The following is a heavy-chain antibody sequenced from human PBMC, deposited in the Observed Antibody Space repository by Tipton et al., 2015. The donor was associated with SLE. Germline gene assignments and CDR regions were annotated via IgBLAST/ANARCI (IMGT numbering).Heavy chain of an antibody. CDR3: ARGLLYSSTHYYYYYYMDV. D-gene: IGHD6-13*01. CDR2: IYFSGST. V-gene: IGHV4-39*07. J-gene: IGHJ6*03. Sequence: TLSLTCAVYGDSISRSGYFWGWIRQSPGKGLEWIGSIYFSGSTYYNPSLKSRITISVDTSKNQFSLKLSSVTAADTVVYYCARGLLYSSTHYYYYYYMDVWGKGTTVTVSS. CDR1: GDSISRSGYF.